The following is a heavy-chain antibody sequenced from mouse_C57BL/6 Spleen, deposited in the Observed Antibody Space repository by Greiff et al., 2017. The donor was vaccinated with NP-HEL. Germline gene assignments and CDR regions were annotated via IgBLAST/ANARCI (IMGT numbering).Heavy chain of an antibody. CDR2: IDPENGDT. CDR1: GFTITDYY. J-gene: IGHJ4*01. D-gene: IGHD5-1*01. CDR3: TVPTPYAMDY. Sequence: VQLKQSGAELVRPGASVKLSCTASGFTITDYYMHWVKQRPEQGLEWIGWIDPENGDTEYASKFQGKATITADTSSNTAYLQLSSLTSEDTAVYYCTVPTPYAMDYWGQGTSVTVSS. V-gene: IGHV14-4*01.